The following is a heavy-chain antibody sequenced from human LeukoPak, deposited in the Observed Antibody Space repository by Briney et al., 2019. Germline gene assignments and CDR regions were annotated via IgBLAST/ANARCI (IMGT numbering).Heavy chain of an antibody. CDR3: ARDTIVGATSSEAFDI. Sequence: SETLSLTCTISGGSISSYYWSWIRQPPGKGLEWIGYIYYSGSTNYNPSLKSRVTISVDTSKNQFSLKLSSVTAADTDVYYCARDTIVGATSSEAFDIWGQGTMVTVSS. J-gene: IGHJ3*02. CDR2: IYYSGST. V-gene: IGHV4-59*01. D-gene: IGHD1-26*01. CDR1: GGSISSYY.